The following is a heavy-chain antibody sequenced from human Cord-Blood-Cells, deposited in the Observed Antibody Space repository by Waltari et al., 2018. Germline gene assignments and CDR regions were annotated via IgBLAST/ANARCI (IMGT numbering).Heavy chain of an antibody. CDR2: IYHSGST. CDR3: ARAPRILVYFDY. CDR1: GGPISSGGYS. D-gene: IGHD2-15*01. Sequence: QLQLQESGSGLVKPSQTLSLTCAVPGGPISSGGYSWSWIRQPPGKGLEWIGYIYHSGSTYYNPSLKSRVTISVDRSKNQFSLKLSSVTAADTAVYYCARAPRILVYFDYWGQGTLVTVSS. V-gene: IGHV4-30-2*01. J-gene: IGHJ4*02.